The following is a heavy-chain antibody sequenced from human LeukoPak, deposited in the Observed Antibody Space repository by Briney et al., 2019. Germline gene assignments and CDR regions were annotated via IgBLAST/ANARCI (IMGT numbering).Heavy chain of an antibody. Sequence: GGSLRLSCAGSRFIFSSAWMHWVRQAPGEGLVWVSRINSDGSTINYADSVKGRLTISRDNAKNTLYLQMNSLRVEDTALYFCATAGNYRFDYWGQGTLVTVSS. CDR2: INSDGSTI. CDR3: ATAGNYRFDY. CDR1: RFIFSSAW. V-gene: IGHV3-74*01. D-gene: IGHD1-7*01. J-gene: IGHJ4*02.